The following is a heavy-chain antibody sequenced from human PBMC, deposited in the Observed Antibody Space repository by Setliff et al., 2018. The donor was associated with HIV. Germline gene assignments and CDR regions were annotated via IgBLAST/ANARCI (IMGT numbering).Heavy chain of an antibody. CDR1: GYTFTNYW. CDR2: IYPGDSDI. Sequence: PGKSLKISCRGSGYTFTNYWIGWVRQMPGRGLEWMGIIYPGDSDIKYSPSFQGQVTISADKSINTAYLRWSSLKASDTAIYYCAKSHGDFWSGADAFDIWGQGTMVTVSS. J-gene: IGHJ3*02. CDR3: AKSHGDFWSGADAFDI. V-gene: IGHV5-51*01. D-gene: IGHD3-3*01.